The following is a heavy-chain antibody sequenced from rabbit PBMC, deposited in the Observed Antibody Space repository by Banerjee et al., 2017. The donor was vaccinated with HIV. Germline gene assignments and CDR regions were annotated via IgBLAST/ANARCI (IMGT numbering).Heavy chain of an antibody. CDR2: IDASSSGST. CDR3: ARFATSNGYYNFFNL. V-gene: IGHV1S45*01. Sequence: QEQLVESGGGLVQPEGSLTLTCTASGFSLSNNYVMCWVRQAPGKGLEWIACIDASSSGSTWSASWAKGQFTISKTSSTTVTLQMTSLTAADTATYFCARFATSNGYYNFFNLWVQGTLVPVS. D-gene: IGHD1-1*01. J-gene: IGHJ4*01. CDR1: GFSLSNNYV.